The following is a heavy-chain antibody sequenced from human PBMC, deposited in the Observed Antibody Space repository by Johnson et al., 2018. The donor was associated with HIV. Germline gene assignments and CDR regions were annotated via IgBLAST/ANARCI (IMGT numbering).Heavy chain of an antibody. D-gene: IGHD3-22*01. CDR3: AKAREYDSTGHDAFDI. J-gene: IGHJ3*02. CDR2: IRYDGSNK. Sequence: QMLLVESGGGVVQPGGSLRLSCAASGFTFSSYGMHWVRQAPGKGLEWVAFIRYDGSNKYYADSVKGRFTISRDNSKNTLYLQMNSLRAEDTAVYYCAKAREYDSTGHDAFDIWGQGTMVTVSS. CDR1: GFTFSSYG. V-gene: IGHV3-30*02.